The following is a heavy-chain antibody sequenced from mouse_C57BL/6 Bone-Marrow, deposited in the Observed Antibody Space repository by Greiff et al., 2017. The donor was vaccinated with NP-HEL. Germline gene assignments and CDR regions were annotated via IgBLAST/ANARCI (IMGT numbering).Heavy chain of an antibody. Sequence: VQLQQSGAELVRPGASVKLSCTASGFNIKDDYMHWVKQRPEQGLAWIGWIDPENGDTEYASKFQGKATITADTSSNTAYLQLSSLTSEDTAVYHGTKIITTVPYAMDYWGQGTSVTVSS. CDR1: GFNIKDDY. CDR2: IDPENGDT. D-gene: IGHD1-1*01. V-gene: IGHV14-4*01. J-gene: IGHJ4*01. CDR3: TKIITTVPYAMDY.